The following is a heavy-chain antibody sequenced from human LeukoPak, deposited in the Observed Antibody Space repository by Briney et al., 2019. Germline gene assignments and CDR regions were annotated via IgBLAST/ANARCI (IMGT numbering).Heavy chain of an antibody. D-gene: IGHD3-22*01. CDR2: ISYDGSNK. V-gene: IGHV3-30*18. J-gene: IGHJ3*02. CDR3: AKLVDSSGYYSYDAFDI. CDR1: GFTFSSYG. Sequence: GGSLRLSCAASGFTFSSYGMHWVRQAPGKGLEWVAVISYDGSNKYYADSVKGRFTISRDNSKNTLYLQMNSLRAGDTAVYYCAKLVDSSGYYSYDAFDIWGQGTMVTVSS.